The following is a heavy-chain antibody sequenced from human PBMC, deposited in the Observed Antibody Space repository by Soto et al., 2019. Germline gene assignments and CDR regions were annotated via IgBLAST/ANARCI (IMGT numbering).Heavy chain of an antibody. CDR3: ARVSGNSVNAFDI. CDR2: IYHSGST. J-gene: IGHJ3*02. CDR1: GGSISSGGYS. Sequence: ASETLSLTCAVSGGSISSGGYSWSWIRQPPGKGLEWIGYIYHSGSTYYNPSLKSRVTISVDRSKNQFSLKLSSVTAADTAVYYCARVSGNSVNAFDIWGQGTMVTVSS. D-gene: IGHD2-15*01. V-gene: IGHV4-30-2*01.